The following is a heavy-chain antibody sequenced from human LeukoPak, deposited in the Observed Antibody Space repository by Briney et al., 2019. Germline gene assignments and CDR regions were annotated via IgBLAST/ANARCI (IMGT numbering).Heavy chain of an antibody. CDR3: AKDQQVGAAAYYFDS. Sequence: GGSLRLSCAAPGFTFSRYGLHWVRQAPGKGLEWVTVIANDGKDKKYADSVKGRFTISRDNSKSTLYLQMNSLRAEDTGVYYCAKDQQVGAAAYYFDSWGQGTLITVSS. CDR2: IANDGKDK. D-gene: IGHD2-2*01. J-gene: IGHJ4*02. CDR1: GFTFSRYG. V-gene: IGHV3-30*18.